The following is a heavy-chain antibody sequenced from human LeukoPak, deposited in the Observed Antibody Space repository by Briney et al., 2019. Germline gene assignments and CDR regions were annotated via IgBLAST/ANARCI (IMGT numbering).Heavy chain of an antibody. Sequence: GGSLRLSCSASGFTFSSYAMSWVRQAPGKGLEWVSSISSSSSYIYYADSVKGRFTISRDNAKNSLYLQMNSLRAEDTAVYYCARDSDVLRYFDWPLDYWGQGTLVTVSS. V-gene: IGHV3-21*01. CDR2: ISSSSSYI. CDR3: ARDSDVLRYFDWPLDY. D-gene: IGHD3-9*01. J-gene: IGHJ4*02. CDR1: GFTFSSYA.